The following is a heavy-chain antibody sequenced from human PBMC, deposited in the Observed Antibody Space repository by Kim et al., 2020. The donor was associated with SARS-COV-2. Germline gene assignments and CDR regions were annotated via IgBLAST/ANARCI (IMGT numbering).Heavy chain of an antibody. D-gene: IGHD6-19*01. V-gene: IGHV3-7*01. CDR3: VRGRMGNSGWYGAY. Sequence: YVASVKGRFTISRDNAKNSLFLQRNTLRPDDTAVYYCVRGRMGNSGWYGAYWGQGTLVTVSS. J-gene: IGHJ4*02.